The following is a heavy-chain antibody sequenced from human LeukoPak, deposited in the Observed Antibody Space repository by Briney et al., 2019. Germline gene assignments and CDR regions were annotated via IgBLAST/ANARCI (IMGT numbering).Heavy chain of an antibody. CDR1: GYTFTGYY. J-gene: IGHJ4*02. V-gene: IGHV1-2*02. D-gene: IGHD3-16*02. Sequence: GASVKVSCKASGYTFTGYYMHWVRQAPGLGLEWMGWINPNSGGTNYAQKFQGRVTMTRDTSISTAYMELSRLRSDDTAVYYCARAPSIRVITNFDYWGQGTLVTVSS. CDR2: INPNSGGT. CDR3: ARAPSIRVITNFDY.